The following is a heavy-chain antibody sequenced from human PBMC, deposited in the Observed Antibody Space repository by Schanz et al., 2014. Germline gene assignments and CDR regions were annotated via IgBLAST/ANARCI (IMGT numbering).Heavy chain of an antibody. Sequence: VQLVESGGGVVQPGGSLRLSCAASGFTFTTHSMTWVRQAPGKGLEWVSGISGSGGSTYYADSVKGRFTISRDNAKNSLYLQMNSLRAEDTAVYYCAREQIMAAAGLVDYWGHGTLVTVSS. V-gene: IGHV3-23*04. CDR1: GFTFTTHS. CDR3: AREQIMAAAGLVDY. J-gene: IGHJ4*01. CDR2: ISGSGGST. D-gene: IGHD6-13*01.